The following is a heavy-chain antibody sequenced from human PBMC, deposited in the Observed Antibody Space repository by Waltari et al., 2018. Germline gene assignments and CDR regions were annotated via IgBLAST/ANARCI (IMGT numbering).Heavy chain of an antibody. Sequence: EVQLVESGGVVVQPGGSLRLSCAASGFTFDDYTMHWVRQAPGKGLEWVSLISWDGGSTYYADSVKGRFTISRDNSKNSLYLQMNSLRTEDTALYYCAKGSEGNYDVWSGYEDAFDIWGQGTMVTVSS. CDR3: AKGSEGNYDVWSGYEDAFDI. CDR1: GFTFDDYT. J-gene: IGHJ3*02. CDR2: ISWDGGST. D-gene: IGHD3-3*01. V-gene: IGHV3-43*01.